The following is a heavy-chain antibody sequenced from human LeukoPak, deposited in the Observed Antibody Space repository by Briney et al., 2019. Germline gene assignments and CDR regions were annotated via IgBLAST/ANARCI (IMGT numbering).Heavy chain of an antibody. Sequence: SETLSLTCTVSGGSISSYYWSWIRQPPGKGLEWIGCISHSGSANYNPSLKSRLTISLDTSKNHFSLNLTSVTAADTAVYYCATGAVAPKHWGQGTLVSVSS. CDR2: ISHSGSA. CDR1: GGSISSYY. J-gene: IGHJ4*02. D-gene: IGHD4/OR15-4a*01. CDR3: ATGAVAPKH. V-gene: IGHV4-59*08.